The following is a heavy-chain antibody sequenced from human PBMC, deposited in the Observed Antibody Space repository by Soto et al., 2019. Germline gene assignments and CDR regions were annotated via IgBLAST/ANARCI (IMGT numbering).Heavy chain of an antibody. V-gene: IGHV3-48*03. D-gene: IGHD6-13*01. CDR2: ISSRGSTI. Sequence: GGSLRLSCAASGFTFSSYEMNWVRQAPGKGLEWVSNISSRGSTIYYADSVKGRFTISGDNAKNSRYLQMNSLRAEDTAVYYCARGVAAIARRNYGMDVWGQGSTGTVSS. CDR1: GFTFSSYE. CDR3: ARGVAAIARRNYGMDV. J-gene: IGHJ6*02.